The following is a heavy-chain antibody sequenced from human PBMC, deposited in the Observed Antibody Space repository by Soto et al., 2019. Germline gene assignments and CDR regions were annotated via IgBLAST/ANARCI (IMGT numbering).Heavy chain of an antibody. Sequence: GALRLSCAASGFTVSSKYMSWVRQAPGKGLEWVSVIDSGGTTYYADSVKGRSTISRDNSENKLYFQMNSLRAEDTAVYYCASSPRYYYYGMDVWGQGTTVTVSS. CDR2: IDSGGTT. J-gene: IGHJ6*02. V-gene: IGHV3-53*01. CDR3: ASSPRYYYYGMDV. CDR1: GFTVSSKY.